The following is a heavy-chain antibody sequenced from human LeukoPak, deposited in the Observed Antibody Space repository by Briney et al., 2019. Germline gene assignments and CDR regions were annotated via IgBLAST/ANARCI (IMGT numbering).Heavy chain of an antibody. Sequence: ASVKVSCKASGYTFTGYYMHWVRQAPGQGLEWMGWINPNSGGTNYAQKFQGRVTMTRDTSISTAYMELSSLRSEDTAVYYCARAGLRFLEWLLSGYYFDYWGQGTLVTVSS. J-gene: IGHJ4*02. CDR3: ARAGLRFLEWLLSGYYFDY. D-gene: IGHD3-3*01. V-gene: IGHV1-2*02. CDR2: INPNSGGT. CDR1: GYTFTGYY.